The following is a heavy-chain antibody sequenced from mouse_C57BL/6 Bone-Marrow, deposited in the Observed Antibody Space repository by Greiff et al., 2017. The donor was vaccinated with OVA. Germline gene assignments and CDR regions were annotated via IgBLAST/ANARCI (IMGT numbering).Heavy chain of an antibody. CDR3: TIYGSSYVRYFDV. D-gene: IGHD1-1*01. Sequence: EVQLVESGGGLVQPGGSMKLSCVASGFTFSNYWMNWVRQSPEKGLEWVAQIRLKSDNYATHYAESVKGRFTISRDDSKSSVYLQMNNLRAEDTGIYYCTIYGSSYVRYFDVWGTGTTVTVSS. V-gene: IGHV6-3*01. J-gene: IGHJ1*03. CDR2: IRLKSDNYAT. CDR1: GFTFSNYW.